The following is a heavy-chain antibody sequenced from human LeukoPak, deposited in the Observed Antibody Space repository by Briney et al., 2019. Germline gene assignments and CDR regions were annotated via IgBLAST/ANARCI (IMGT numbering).Heavy chain of an antibody. CDR2: ISGSGGST. J-gene: IGHJ4*02. V-gene: IGHV3-23*01. D-gene: IGHD6-13*01. Sequence: GGSLRLSCGASGFTFSNYAMSWVRQAPGKGLEWVSVISGSGGSTYYAGSVKGRFTISRDNSKNTVSLQMNSLRAEDTAAYYCARHSSSWSDPYYFDYWGQGTLVTVSS. CDR1: GFTFSNYA. CDR3: ARHSSSWSDPYYFDY.